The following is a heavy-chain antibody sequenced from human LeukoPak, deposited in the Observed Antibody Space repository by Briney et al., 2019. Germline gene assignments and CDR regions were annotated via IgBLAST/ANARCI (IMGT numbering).Heavy chain of an antibody. CDR1: GGSISSYY. CDR2: IYASGST. Sequence: PSESLSLTCTVSGGSISSYYWSWIRQPAGKGLEWIGRIYASGSTNYNPSLKSRVTMSVHTSKSQFSLKLISVTAADTAVYYCARDPRGIVGANHNWFDPWGQGTLVTVSS. V-gene: IGHV4-4*07. D-gene: IGHD1-26*01. CDR3: ARDPRGIVGANHNWFDP. J-gene: IGHJ5*02.